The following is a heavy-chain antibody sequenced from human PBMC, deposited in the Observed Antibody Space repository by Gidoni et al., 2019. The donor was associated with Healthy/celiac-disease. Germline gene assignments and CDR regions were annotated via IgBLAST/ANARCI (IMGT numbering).Heavy chain of an antibody. CDR2: INHSGSN. J-gene: IGHJ5*02. D-gene: IGHD1-7*01. Sequence: QVQLQPWGAGLLKPSETLSLTCAVYGGSFSVYYWCWIRQPPGKGLEWIGEINHSGSNNYNPSLKSRVTISVDTSKNQFSLKLSSVTAADTAVYYCARVWTWLTGTYPKFNWFDPWGQGTLVTVSS. CDR3: ARVWTWLTGTYPKFNWFDP. CDR1: GGSFSVYY. V-gene: IGHV4-34*01.